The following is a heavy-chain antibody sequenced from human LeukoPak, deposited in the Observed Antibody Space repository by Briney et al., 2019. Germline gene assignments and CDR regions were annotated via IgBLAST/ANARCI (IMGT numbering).Heavy chain of an antibody. J-gene: IGHJ4*01. CDR2: ISINTDT. CDR1: GIAFIGNH. CDR3: AIAQSWDQLFDF. Sequence: GGSLTLSCAASGIAFIGNHMSWVRQPPGKGLEWVSFISINTDTFYADSVRGRFTISRDSSKNTLFLQMNSLRDEDSAVYYCAIAQSWDQLFDFWGHGTLVTVSS. V-gene: IGHV3-53*01. D-gene: IGHD2-2*01.